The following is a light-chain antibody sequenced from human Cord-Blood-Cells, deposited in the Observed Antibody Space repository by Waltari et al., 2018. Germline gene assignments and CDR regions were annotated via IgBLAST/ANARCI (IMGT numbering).Light chain of an antibody. J-gene: IGKJ4*01. V-gene: IGKV1-9*01. CDR1: QGISSY. CDR3: QQLNSYPLT. Sequence: DIQLTQSPSFLSASVGDRVTITCRASQGISSYLAWYQQTPGKAPKLLIYAASTLQTGVPARFSGSGSGTEFTLTSSSLQPEDFATYYRQQLNSYPLTFGGGTKVEIK. CDR2: AAS.